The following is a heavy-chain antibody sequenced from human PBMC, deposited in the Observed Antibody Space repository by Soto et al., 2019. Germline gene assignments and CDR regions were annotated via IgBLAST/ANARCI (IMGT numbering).Heavy chain of an antibody. D-gene: IGHD3-22*01. CDR2: MNPNSGNT. CDR3: ARVGVHYYDSSGQDAFDI. Sequence: QVQLVQSGAEVKKPGASVKVSCKASGYTFTSYDINWVRQATGQGLEWMGWMNPNSGNTGYAQKFQGRVTINRNTSISTAYMELSSLRSEDTAVYYCARVGVHYYDSSGQDAFDIWGQGTMVTVSS. CDR1: GYTFTSYD. V-gene: IGHV1-8*01. J-gene: IGHJ3*02.